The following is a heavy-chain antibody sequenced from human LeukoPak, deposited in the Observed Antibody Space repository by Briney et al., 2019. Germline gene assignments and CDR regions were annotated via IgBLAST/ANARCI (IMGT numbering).Heavy chain of an antibody. CDR3: ATRPADGSWYGVFDF. D-gene: IGHD3-10*01. Sequence: PSETLSLTCSVSGVSMTGYYWSWIRQAPGKAPEWIGYIYTSGSTNYNPSLNSRVTMSLDASKNQFSLKLTLVTAADTAVYYCATRPADGSWYGVFDFWSRATLVTVCS. J-gene: IGHJ4*01. CDR1: GVSMTGYY. V-gene: IGHV4-4*09. CDR2: IYTSGST.